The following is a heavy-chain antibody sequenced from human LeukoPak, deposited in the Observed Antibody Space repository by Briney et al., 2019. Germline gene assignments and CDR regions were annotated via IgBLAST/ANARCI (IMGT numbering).Heavy chain of an antibody. CDR2: IYTSGST. J-gene: IGHJ5*02. V-gene: IGHV4-61*02. Sequence: SETLSLTCTVSGGSISSGSYYWSWIRQPAGKGLEWIGRIYTSGSTNYNPSLKSRVTISVDTSKNQFSLKLSSVTAADTAVYYCARDADGSQRKLRTNWFDPWGQGTLVTVSS. CDR1: GGSISSGSYY. D-gene: IGHD4-17*01. CDR3: ARDADGSQRKLRTNWFDP.